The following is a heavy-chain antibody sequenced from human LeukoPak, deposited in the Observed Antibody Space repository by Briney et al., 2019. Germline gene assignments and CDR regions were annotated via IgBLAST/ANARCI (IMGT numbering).Heavy chain of an antibody. CDR3: AKSRVYDSSGWHYFDY. V-gene: IGHV3-23*01. J-gene: IGHJ4*02. CDR2: ISGDGGTT. Sequence: QSGRSLRLSCVASGFPFSNYAMSWVRQAPGKGLECVSVISGDGGTTSYADFVKGRFTISRDNSKNTLYLQMNSLRAEDTAVYYCAKSRVYDSSGWHYFDYWGREPWSPSPQ. D-gene: IGHD3-22*01. CDR1: GFPFSNYA.